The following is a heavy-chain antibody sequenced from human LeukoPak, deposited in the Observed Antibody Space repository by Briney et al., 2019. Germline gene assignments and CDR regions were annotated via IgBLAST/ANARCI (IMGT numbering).Heavy chain of an antibody. J-gene: IGHJ3*02. V-gene: IGHV4-34*01. CDR1: GGSFSGYY. CDR3: AKDQRDGYNWAHAFDI. D-gene: IGHD5-24*01. CDR2: INHSGST. Sequence: SETLSLTCAVYGGSFSGYYWSWIRQPPGKGLEWIGEINHSGSTNYNPSLKSRVTISVDTSKNQFSLKLSSVTAADTAVYYCAKDQRDGYNWAHAFDIWGQGTMVTVSS.